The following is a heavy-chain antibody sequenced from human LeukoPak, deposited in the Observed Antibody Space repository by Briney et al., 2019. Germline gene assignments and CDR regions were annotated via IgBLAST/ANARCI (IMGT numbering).Heavy chain of an antibody. V-gene: IGHV4-30-4*01. J-gene: IGHJ4*02. CDR1: GGSISSADYY. Sequence: SQTLSLTCAVSGGSISSADYYWSWIRQSPGKGLEWIGFIYYSGSTYYNPSLKSRVTISVDTSKNQSSLKLRSVPAADTAVYYCASIVVVTAAIDYWGQGTLVTVSS. CDR3: ASIVVVTAAIDY. D-gene: IGHD2-21*02. CDR2: IYYSGST.